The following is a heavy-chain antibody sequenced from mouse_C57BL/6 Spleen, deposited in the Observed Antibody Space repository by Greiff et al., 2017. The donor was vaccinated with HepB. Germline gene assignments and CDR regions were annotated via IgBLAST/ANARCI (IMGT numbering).Heavy chain of an antibody. V-gene: IGHV1-81*01. CDR2: IYPRSGNT. D-gene: IGHD2-3*01. CDR3: ARSDGQGTMDY. J-gene: IGHJ4*01. CDR1: GYTFTSYG. Sequence: VKLQQSGAELARPGASVKLSCKASGYTFTSYGISWVKQRTGQGLEWIGEIYPRSGNTYYNEKFKGKATLTADKSSSTAYMELRSLTAEDSAVYFCARSDGQGTMDYWGQGTSVTVSS.